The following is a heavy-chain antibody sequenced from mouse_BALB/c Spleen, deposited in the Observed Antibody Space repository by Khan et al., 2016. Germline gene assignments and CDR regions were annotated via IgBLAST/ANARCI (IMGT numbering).Heavy chain of an antibody. D-gene: IGHD2-4*01. CDR2: ISSGSSTI. Sequence: EVELVESGGGLVQPGGSRKLSCAASGFTFSSFGMHWVRQAPEKGLEWVAYISSGSSTIYYADTVKGRFTISRDNPKNTLFLQMTSLRSEDTAMYYCVRSDYDYDGNFDYWGQGTTLTVSS. J-gene: IGHJ2*01. CDR1: GFTFSSFG. CDR3: VRSDYDYDGNFDY. V-gene: IGHV5-17*02.